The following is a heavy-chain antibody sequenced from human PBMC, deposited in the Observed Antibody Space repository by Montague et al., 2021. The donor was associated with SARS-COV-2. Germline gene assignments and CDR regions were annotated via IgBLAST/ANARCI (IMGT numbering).Heavy chain of an antibody. V-gene: IGHV4-59*01. CDR1: GGSISSYY. CDR3: ARRSLGYCSGGSCYSGYDY. CDR2: IYYSGST. D-gene: IGHD2-15*01. Sequence: SETLSLTCTVSGGSISSYYWSWIRQPPGKGLEWIGYIYYSGSTNXNPSLKSRVTISVDTSKSQFSLKLSSVTAADTAVYYCARRSLGYCSGGSCYSGYDYWGQGTLVTVSS. J-gene: IGHJ4*02.